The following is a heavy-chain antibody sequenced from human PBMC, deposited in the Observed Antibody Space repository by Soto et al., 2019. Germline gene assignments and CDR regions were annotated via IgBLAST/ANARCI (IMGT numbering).Heavy chain of an antibody. Sequence: VQLQESGPGLVKPSETLSLTCTVSGTSISSYYWSWIRQPPGKGLEWIANIHYSWTTNYNPSLASRVTISVDTSKNQFSLKMTSVTAADRAMYFCARYNSYAIDYWGRGTLVTVSS. CDR2: IHYSWTT. V-gene: IGHV4-59*01. D-gene: IGHD2-8*01. CDR3: ARYNSYAIDY. CDR1: GTSISSYY. J-gene: IGHJ4*02.